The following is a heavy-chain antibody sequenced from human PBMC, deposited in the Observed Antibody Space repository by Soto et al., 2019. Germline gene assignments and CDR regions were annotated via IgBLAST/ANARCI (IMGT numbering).Heavy chain of an antibody. J-gene: IGHJ4*02. D-gene: IGHD2-21*02. V-gene: IGHV3-74*01. Sequence: EVQLVESGGGLVQPGGSLRLSCAASGFTFSNYWMHWVRQAPGKGLVWVSRINSDGNIKDYADSVKGRFTISRDNARNRLYLQVNTLTDEDTAVYNCTRLTVTAVTSIDYLGQGTLVSVSS. CDR3: TRLTVTAVTSIDY. CDR2: INSDGNIK. CDR1: GFTFSNYW.